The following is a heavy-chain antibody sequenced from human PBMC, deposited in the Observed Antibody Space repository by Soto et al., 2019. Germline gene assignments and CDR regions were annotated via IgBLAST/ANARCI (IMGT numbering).Heavy chain of an antibody. V-gene: IGHV1-8*01. J-gene: IGHJ6*02. D-gene: IGHD6-19*01. CDR2: MNPNSGNT. Sequence: ASVKFSCKASGYTFTSYDINWVRQATGQGLEWMGWMNPNSGNTGYAQKFQGRVTMTRNTSISTAYMELSSLRSEDTAVYYCARGYSSGWYPYYYYYGMDVWGQGTTVTVSS. CDR3: ARGYSSGWYPYYYYYGMDV. CDR1: GYTFTSYD.